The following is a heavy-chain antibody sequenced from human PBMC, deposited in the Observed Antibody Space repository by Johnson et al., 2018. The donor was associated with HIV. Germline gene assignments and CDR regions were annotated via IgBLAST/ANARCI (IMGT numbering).Heavy chain of an antibody. CDR1: GFNFSDYS. CDR2: ISYDETDK. V-gene: IGHV3-30*18. CDR3: AKRVSGWNFGVDAFDI. J-gene: IGHJ3*02. D-gene: IGHD6-19*01. Sequence: QVQLVESGGGVVQPGRSLRLSCAVSGFNFSDYSMHWVRQAPGKGLEWVAVISYDETDKNYADSVKGRFTISRDNSENTLYLQMNSLRAEDTAVFYCAKRVSGWNFGVDAFDIWGQGTMVTVSS.